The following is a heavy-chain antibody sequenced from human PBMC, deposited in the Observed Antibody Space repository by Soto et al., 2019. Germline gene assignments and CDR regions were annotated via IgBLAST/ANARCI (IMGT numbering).Heavy chain of an antibody. CDR2: IIPIFGTT. CDR1: GGTFSSYA. Sequence: QVQLVQSGAEVKKPGSSVKVSCKASGGTFSSYAFSWVRQAPGQGLEWMGGIIPIFGTTNYAQKFQGRVTIIAEESTSTAYMELSRLRSEDTAVYYCAMEVAAGPNNWVDPWGRGTLVTVSS. D-gene: IGHD6-13*01. CDR3: AMEVAAGPNNWVDP. J-gene: IGHJ5*02. V-gene: IGHV1-69*01.